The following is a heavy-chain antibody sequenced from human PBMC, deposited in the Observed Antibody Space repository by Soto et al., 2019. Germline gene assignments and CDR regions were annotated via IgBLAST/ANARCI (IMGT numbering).Heavy chain of an antibody. Sequence: EVQLLESGGGLVQPGGSLRLSCAASGFTFSSYAMSWVRQAPGKGLEWVSAISGSGGSTYYADSVKGRFTISRDNSKNTLYLLMSSLRAEDTAVYYCAKKGHCTIGVCYTLPWFDPWGQGTLVTVSS. V-gene: IGHV3-23*01. CDR2: ISGSGGST. J-gene: IGHJ5*02. CDR3: AKKGHCTIGVCYTLPWFDP. CDR1: GFTFSSYA. D-gene: IGHD2-8*01.